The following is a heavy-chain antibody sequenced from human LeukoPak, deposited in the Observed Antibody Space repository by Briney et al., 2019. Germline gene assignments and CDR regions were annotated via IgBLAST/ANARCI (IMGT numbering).Heavy chain of an antibody. J-gene: IGHJ6*02. V-gene: IGHV4-34*01. Sequence: SETLSLTCDVPGGSFSGYLWSWIRQSPGKGLEWIGEVNYRGSPNYNPSLESRVTISVDTSKNQLSLKLTSVTAADTALYYCSRSGLTGMREYERADYYYYGMDLWGQGTAVTVFS. CDR3: SRSGLTGMREYERADYYYYGMDL. D-gene: IGHD3-16*01. CDR1: GGSFSGYL. CDR2: VNYRGSP.